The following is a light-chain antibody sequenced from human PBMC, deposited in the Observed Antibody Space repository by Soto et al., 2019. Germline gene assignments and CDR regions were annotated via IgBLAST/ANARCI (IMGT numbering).Light chain of an antibody. CDR3: QGWDKVDDLIYV. V-gene: IGLV3-21*02. CDR2: DNS. J-gene: IGLJ1*01. CDR1: NIDSRT. Sequence: YELTQPPSVSVAPGQTATISCGENNIDSRTVHWYQQKPGQAPLLVVYDNSFRPSGIPNRFSGSNSGNTATLTISRVEAGDEADYYCQGWDKVDDLIYVFGTGTKVIV.